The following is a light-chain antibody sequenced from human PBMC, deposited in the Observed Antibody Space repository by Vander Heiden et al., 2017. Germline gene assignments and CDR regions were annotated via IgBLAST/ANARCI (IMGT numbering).Light chain of an antibody. Sequence: SYVLTQPPSVSLAPGQTARITCGGDNIGSKSVHWYQQKSGQAPGLVVYDDSDRPSGIPERVSGFNSGNTATLTISRVEAGDEADYYCQVWDSISDHLVFGGGTKLSVL. CDR3: QVWDSISDHLV. CDR1: NIGSKS. J-gene: IGLJ2*01. CDR2: DDS. V-gene: IGLV3-21*02.